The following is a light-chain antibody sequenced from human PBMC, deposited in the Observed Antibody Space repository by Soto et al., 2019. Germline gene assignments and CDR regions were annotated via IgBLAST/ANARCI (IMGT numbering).Light chain of an antibody. CDR2: EVN. J-gene: IGLJ2*01. Sequence: QSALTQPPSASGSPGQSVAISCTGTSSDVGGYNYVSWYQQHPGKAPKLMIYEVNKRPSGVPDRFSGSKSGNTASLAITGLQAEDEGDYYCQSYDIRLSVEFGGGTQLTVL. CDR1: SSDVGGYNY. V-gene: IGLV2-8*01. CDR3: QSYDIRLSVE.